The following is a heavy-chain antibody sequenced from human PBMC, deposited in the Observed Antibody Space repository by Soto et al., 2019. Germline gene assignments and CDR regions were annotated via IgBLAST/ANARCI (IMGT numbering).Heavy chain of an antibody. Sequence: GESLKISCAASGFIFSDSSIHWVRQASGEGLEWVGRIRSKTKSYATAYSASVKGRFTISRDDSKNTAYLQMNSLKIEDTAVYYCTSPHLEWLFNWFDSWGQGTLVTVSS. CDR1: GFIFSDSS. D-gene: IGHD3-3*01. V-gene: IGHV3-73*01. CDR3: TSPHLEWLFNWFDS. J-gene: IGHJ5*01. CDR2: IRSKTKSYAT.